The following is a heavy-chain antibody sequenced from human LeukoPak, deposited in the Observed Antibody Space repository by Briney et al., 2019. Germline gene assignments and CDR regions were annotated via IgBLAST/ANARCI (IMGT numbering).Heavy chain of an antibody. V-gene: IGHV3-30-3*01. J-gene: IGHJ4*02. CDR1: GFTFSSYA. CDR2: ISYDGSNK. CDR3: ATGEYSSSSPFDY. Sequence: GSLRLSCAASGFTFSSYAMHWVRQAPGKGLEWVAVISYDGSNKYYADSVKGRFTISRDYSKNTLYLQMNSLRADDTAVYYCATGEYSSSSPFDYWGQGTLVTVSS. D-gene: IGHD6-6*01.